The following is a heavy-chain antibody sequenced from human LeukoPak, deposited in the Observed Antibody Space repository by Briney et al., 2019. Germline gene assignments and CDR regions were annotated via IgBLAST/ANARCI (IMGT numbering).Heavy chain of an antibody. V-gene: IGHV1-18*01. Sequence: GASVKVSCKASGYTFTSYGISWVRQAPGQGLERVGWISAYNGNTNYAQKFQGRVTITTDESTSTAYMELSSLRSEDTAVYYCARWRTGDPSGDWFDPWGQGTLVTVSS. CDR3: ARWRTGDPSGDWFDP. J-gene: IGHJ5*02. CDR1: GYTFTSYG. D-gene: IGHD7-27*01. CDR2: ISAYNGNT.